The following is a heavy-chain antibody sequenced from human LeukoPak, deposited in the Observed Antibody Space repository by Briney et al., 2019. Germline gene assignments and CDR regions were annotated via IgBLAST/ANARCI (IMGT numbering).Heavy chain of an antibody. CDR1: GGSISSGGYY. CDR3: ARGSPLYNFDWSPPFDY. Sequence: SQTLSLTCTVSGGSISSGGYYWSWIRQHPGKGLEWIGYIYYSGSTYYNPSLKSRVTISVDTSKNQFSLKLSSVTAADTAVYYCARGSPLYNFDWSPPFDYWGQGTLVTVSS. D-gene: IGHD3-9*01. CDR2: IYYSGST. J-gene: IGHJ4*02. V-gene: IGHV4-31*03.